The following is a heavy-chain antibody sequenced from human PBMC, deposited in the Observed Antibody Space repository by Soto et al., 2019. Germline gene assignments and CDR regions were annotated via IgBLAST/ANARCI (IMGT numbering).Heavy chain of an antibody. V-gene: IGHV3-74*01. CDR3: VRDNWNSD. CDR1: GFTFRNYW. J-gene: IGHJ4*02. CDR2: VTSDGSST. D-gene: IGHD1-1*01. Sequence: GGSLRLSCAASGFTFRNYWMHWVRQAPGKGLVWVSRVTSDGSSTNYADSVKGRFTISRDNAKNTLYLQMNSLRAEDTAVYYCVRDNWNSDWGQGTRVTVSS.